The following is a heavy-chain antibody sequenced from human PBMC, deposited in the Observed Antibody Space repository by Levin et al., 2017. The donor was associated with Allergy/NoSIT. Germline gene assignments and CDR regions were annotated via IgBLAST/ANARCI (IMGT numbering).Heavy chain of an antibody. CDR1: GYSFSTYW. CDR2: IYAGDSDT. V-gene: IGHV5-51*01. CDR3: ARLRRTAVRYDAFDV. D-gene: IGHD3-16*01. J-gene: IGHJ3*01. Sequence: GESLKISCKGSGYSFSTYWIGWVRQKPGKGLEWMGIIYAGDSDTRYSPSFQGQATISVDKSISTAYLQWSSLKASDSAMYYCARLRRTAVRYDAFDVWGQGTKVTVSS.